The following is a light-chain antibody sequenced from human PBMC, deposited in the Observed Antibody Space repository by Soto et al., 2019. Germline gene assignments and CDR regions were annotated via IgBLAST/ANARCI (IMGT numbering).Light chain of an antibody. J-gene: IGLJ1*01. CDR3: CSYAGSNSYL. CDR2: EGT. V-gene: IGLV2-23*01. CDR1: SNDVGSYDL. Sequence: SVLTQPASVSGAPGQSITISCTGTSNDVGSYDLVSWYQQHPGKAPKLIIYEGTKRPSGLSNRFSGSKSGNTASLTISGLQAEDEADYYCCSYAGSNSYLFGTGTKVTVL.